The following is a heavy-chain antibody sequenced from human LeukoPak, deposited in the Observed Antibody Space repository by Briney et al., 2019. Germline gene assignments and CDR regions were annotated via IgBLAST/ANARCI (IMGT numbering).Heavy chain of an antibody. CDR1: GYSISSGYY. CDR3: ARGQDRTFLY. Sequence: PSETLSLTCTVSGYSISSGYYWGWIRQPPGKGLEWIGSIYHSGSTYYNPSLKSRVTISVDTSKNQFSLKLSSVTAADTAVYYCARGQDRTFLYWGQGTLVTVSS. V-gene: IGHV4-38-2*02. J-gene: IGHJ4*02. CDR2: IYHSGST. D-gene: IGHD2/OR15-2a*01.